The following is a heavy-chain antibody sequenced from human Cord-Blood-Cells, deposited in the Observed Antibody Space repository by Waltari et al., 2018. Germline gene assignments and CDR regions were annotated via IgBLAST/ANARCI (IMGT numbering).Heavy chain of an antibody. J-gene: IGHJ4*02. V-gene: IGHV3-30-3*01. CDR2: ISYDGSNK. CDR1: GFTFSSFA. D-gene: IGHD6-13*01. Sequence: QVQLVESGGGVVQPGRSLRLSWAASGFTFSSFAMPWVRQAPGKGLEWVAVISYDGSNKYYADSVKGRFTISRDNSKNTLYLQMNSLRAEDTAVYYCARDSSSWYYWGQGTLVTVSS. CDR3: ARDSSSWYY.